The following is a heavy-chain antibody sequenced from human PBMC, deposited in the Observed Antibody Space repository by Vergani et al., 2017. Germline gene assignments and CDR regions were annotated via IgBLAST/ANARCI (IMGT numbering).Heavy chain of an antibody. V-gene: IGHV4-31*03. CDR1: GDSISSGVYY. J-gene: IGHJ4*02. Sequence: QVQLQESGPGLVKPSHTLSLTFRVSGDSISSGVYYWNWIRQPPGKGLKWIGYIYSTGSTHHNPSLRRRINMSVDTSKNQFSLKLNSVTAADTAMYYCARRGGYDEGDAFRIGYFDAWGPGILVTVSS. CDR3: ARRGGYDEGDAFRIGYFDA. D-gene: IGHD3-22*01. CDR2: IYSTGST.